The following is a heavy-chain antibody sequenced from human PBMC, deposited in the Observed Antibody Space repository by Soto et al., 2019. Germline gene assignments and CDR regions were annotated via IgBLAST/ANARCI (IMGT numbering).Heavy chain of an antibody. Sequence: SESLSLTCTVSDGSISSGGDYWSWIRQHPGKGLEWIGYIYYSGSTYYNPSLKSRVTISVDTSKNQFSLKLSSVTAADTAVYYCASLPRGRYSYGYGMDVWGQGTTVTVSS. CDR3: ASLPRGRYSYGYGMDV. CDR2: IYYSGST. D-gene: IGHD5-18*01. V-gene: IGHV4-31*03. CDR1: DGSISSGGDY. J-gene: IGHJ6*02.